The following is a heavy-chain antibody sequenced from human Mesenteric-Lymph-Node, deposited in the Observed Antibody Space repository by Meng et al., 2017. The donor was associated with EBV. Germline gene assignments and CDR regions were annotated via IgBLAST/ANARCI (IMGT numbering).Heavy chain of an antibody. CDR3: ARDSSGDSRFFDP. J-gene: IGHJ5*02. Sequence: QVQLVQSGAEVKKPGSSVKVSCKASGGTFSTFAISWMRQAPGQGLEWMGGIMSIFGTTNYAQKFQGRLTITADESTSTAYMELSSLGSEDTAVYYCARDSSGDSRFFDPWGQGTLVTVSS. CDR2: IMSIFGTT. D-gene: IGHD6-19*01. CDR1: GGTFSTFA. V-gene: IGHV1-69*01.